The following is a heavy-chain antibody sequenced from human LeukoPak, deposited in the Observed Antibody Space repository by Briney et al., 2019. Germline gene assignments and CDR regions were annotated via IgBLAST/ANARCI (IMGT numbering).Heavy chain of an antibody. CDR2: IIPILGIT. CDR1: GYTFTSYG. D-gene: IGHD4-17*01. Sequence: GASVKVSCKASGYTFTSYGISWVRQAPGQGLEWMGRIIPILGITNYAQRFQGRATITADKSPSTAYMELSSLRSEDTAVYYCARTWERSDYGDYKHYAMDVWGQGTTVTVSS. V-gene: IGHV1-69*04. J-gene: IGHJ6*02. CDR3: ARTWERSDYGDYKHYAMDV.